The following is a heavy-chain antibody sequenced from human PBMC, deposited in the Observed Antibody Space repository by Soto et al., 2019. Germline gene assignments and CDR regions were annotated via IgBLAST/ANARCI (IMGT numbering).Heavy chain of an antibody. Sequence: QVQLVQSGAEVKKTGSSVKVSCKPSGGTLGSYAISWVRHAPGQGLEWMGGIIPISDTTNYAQQYQGRLTITADTFTSTAYMERGSLRSEDTAVDYCARYCTSDNCMMYDYYGMEVWGQGNTVNVSS. V-gene: IGHV1-69*06. CDR3: ARYCTSDNCMMYDYYGMEV. D-gene: IGHD2-8*01. CDR2: IIPISDTT. CDR1: GGTLGSYA. J-gene: IGHJ6*02.